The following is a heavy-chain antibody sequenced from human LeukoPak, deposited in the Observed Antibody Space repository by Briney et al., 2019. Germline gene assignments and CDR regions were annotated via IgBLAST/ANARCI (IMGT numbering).Heavy chain of an antibody. CDR2: ISSSSSYI. V-gene: IGHV3-21*01. J-gene: IGHJ6*03. D-gene: IGHD6-19*01. Sequence: PGGSLRLSCAASGFTFSSYRMNWVGQAPGKGVEGVSSISSSSSYIYYADSVKGRFTISRDNAKNSLYLQMNSLRAEDTAVYYCAREAVAGTGDYYYMDVWGKGTTVTVSS. CDR3: AREAVAGTGDYYYMDV. CDR1: GFTFSSYR.